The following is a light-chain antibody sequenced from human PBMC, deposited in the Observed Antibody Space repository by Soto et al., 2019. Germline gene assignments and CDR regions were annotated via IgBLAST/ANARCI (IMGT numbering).Light chain of an antibody. CDR2: GTS. CDR3: QQFGGSPPRFT. Sequence: EIVLTQSPGTVSLSPGERATLSCRASQSVSRSDLAWYQHKPGQSPRLLIYGTSSRASGVPDRFSGSGSGTDFTLTISRLEPADSAVYYCQQFGGSPPRFTFGPGTKVDIK. V-gene: IGKV3-20*01. J-gene: IGKJ3*01. CDR1: QSVSRSD.